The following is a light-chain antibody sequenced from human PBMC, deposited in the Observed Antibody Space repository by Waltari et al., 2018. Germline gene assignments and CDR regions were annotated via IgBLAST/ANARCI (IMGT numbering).Light chain of an antibody. CDR1: QSLLYSDGNTY. Sequence: DVVMTQSPLSLPVTLGQPASIPCRSSQSLLYSDGNTYLSWFHQRPGQSPRRLIYKVSNRDSGVPDRFSGSGSGTDFTLKISRVEAEDVGVYYCMQALQTLFTFGPGTKVDIK. CDR3: MQALQTLFT. CDR2: KVS. J-gene: IGKJ3*01. V-gene: IGKV2-30*01.